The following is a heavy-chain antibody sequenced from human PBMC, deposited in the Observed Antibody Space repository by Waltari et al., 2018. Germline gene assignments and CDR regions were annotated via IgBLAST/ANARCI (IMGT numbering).Heavy chain of an antibody. V-gene: IGHV1-69-2*01. Sequence: EVQLVQSGAEVKKPGATVKISCKASGYTFTAYYMHWVHQAPGKGLEWMGRVDPEDGETIYAEKFQGRVTITADTSTDTAYMELSSLRSEDTAVYYCAITFYADCSSTSCSGAYAFDIWGQGTMVTVSS. CDR2: VDPEDGET. D-gene: IGHD2-2*01. CDR3: AITFYADCSSTSCSGAYAFDI. CDR1: GYTFTAYY. J-gene: IGHJ3*02.